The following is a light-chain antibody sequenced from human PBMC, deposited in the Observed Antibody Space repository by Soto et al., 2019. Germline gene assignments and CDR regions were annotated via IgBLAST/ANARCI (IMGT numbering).Light chain of an antibody. CDR1: SSDVGGYNF. J-gene: IGLJ3*02. Sequence: QSALTQPASVSGSPGQSITTSCTGTSSDVGGYNFVSWYQQHPDKAPKLMIYEVNNRPSGVSNRFSGSKSGNTASLTISGLQAEDEADYYCSSWTSSTTQVLGGGTKVTVL. CDR3: SSWTSSTTQV. CDR2: EVN. V-gene: IGLV2-14*01.